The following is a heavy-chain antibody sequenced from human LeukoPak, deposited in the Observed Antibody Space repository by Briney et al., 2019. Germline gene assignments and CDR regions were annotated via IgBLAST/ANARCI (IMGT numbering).Heavy chain of an antibody. CDR1: GGTFSSYA. V-gene: IGHV1-69*06. CDR3: ADGTPGIVYQH. D-gene: IGHD1-26*01. J-gene: IGHJ1*01. CDR2: IIPIFGTA. Sequence: SVKVSCKASGGTFSSYAISWVRQAPGQGLEWMGGIIPIFGTANYAQKFQGRVTITADKSTSTAYMELSSLRSEDTAVYYCADGTPGIVYQHWGQGTLVTVSS.